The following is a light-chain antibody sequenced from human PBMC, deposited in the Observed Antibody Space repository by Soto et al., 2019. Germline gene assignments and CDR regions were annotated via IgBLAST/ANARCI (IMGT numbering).Light chain of an antibody. Sequence: DIQMTQSPSSLSASVGDKVTITCRASQSITSYLNWYQQKPGKAPKLLIYSTSSLQSGVPSRFSGSGSGTDFSLTISSLQPEDFATYHCQQTYSPPFTFGPGTNLHIQ. J-gene: IGKJ3*01. V-gene: IGKV1-39*01. CDR1: QSITSY. CDR2: STS. CDR3: QQTYSPPFT.